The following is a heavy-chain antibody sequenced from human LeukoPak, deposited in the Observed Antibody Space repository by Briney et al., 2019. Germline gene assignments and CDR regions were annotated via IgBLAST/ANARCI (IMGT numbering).Heavy chain of an antibody. CDR1: GYTFTSYG. V-gene: IGHV1-18*01. CDR3: ARAGSSSWYSEFDY. CDR2: ISAYNGNT. Sequence: GASVKVSCKASGYTFTSYGISWVRQAPGQGLEWMGWISAYNGNTNFAQKLQDRVTMTTDTSTSTAYMELRSLRSDDTAVYYCARAGSSSWYSEFDYWGQGTLVTVSS. J-gene: IGHJ4*02. D-gene: IGHD6-13*01.